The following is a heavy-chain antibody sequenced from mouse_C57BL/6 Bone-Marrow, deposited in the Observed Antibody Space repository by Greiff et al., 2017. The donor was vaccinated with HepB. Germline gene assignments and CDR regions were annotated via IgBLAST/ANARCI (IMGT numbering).Heavy chain of an antibody. V-gene: IGHV1-61*01. CDR3: ARKYYGSSYWYFDV. J-gene: IGHJ1*03. Sequence: VQLKQPGAELVRPGSSVKLSCKASGYTFTSYWMDWVKQRPGQGLEWIGNINPSDSETHYNQKFKDKATLTVDKSSSTAYMQLSSLTSEDSAVYYCARKYYGSSYWYFDVWGTGTTVTVSS. CDR1: GYTFTSYW. CDR2: INPSDSET. D-gene: IGHD1-1*01.